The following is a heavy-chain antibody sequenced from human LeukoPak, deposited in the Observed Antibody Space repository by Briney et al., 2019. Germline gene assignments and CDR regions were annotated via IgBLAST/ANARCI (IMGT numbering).Heavy chain of an antibody. D-gene: IGHD4-23*01. Sequence: ASVKVSCKASGYTFTSYDINWVRQATGQGLEWMGWMNPNSGNTGYAQKFQGRVTITRNTSISTAYMELSSLRSEDTAVYYCARGRRWSAPVDNWFDPWGQGTLVTVSS. CDR3: ARGRRWSAPVDNWFDP. CDR2: MNPNSGNT. J-gene: IGHJ5*02. V-gene: IGHV1-8*03. CDR1: GYTFTSYD.